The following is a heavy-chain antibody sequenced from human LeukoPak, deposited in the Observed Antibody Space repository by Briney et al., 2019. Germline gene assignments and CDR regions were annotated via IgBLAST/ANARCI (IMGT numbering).Heavy chain of an antibody. V-gene: IGHV3-30*18. CDR3: AKAKSNIVVVPAADY. J-gene: IGHJ4*02. CDR1: GFTFSSYG. D-gene: IGHD2-2*01. CDR2: ISYDGSNE. Sequence: GRSLRLSCAASGFTFSSYGMHWVRQAPGKGLEWVAVISYDGSNEYYADSVKGRFTISRDNSKNTLYLQMNSLRAEDTAVYYCAKAKSNIVVVPAADYWGQGTLVTVSS.